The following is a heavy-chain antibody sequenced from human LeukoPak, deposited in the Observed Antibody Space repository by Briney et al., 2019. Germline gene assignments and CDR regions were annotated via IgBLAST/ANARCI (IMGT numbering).Heavy chain of an antibody. CDR1: GYTFTGYY. D-gene: IGHD4-17*01. CDR3: ARAGDYEDWFDP. V-gene: IGHV1-2*06. Sequence: ASVKVSCKASGYTFTGYYMHWVRQAPGQGLEWMGRINPNSGGTNYTQKFQGRVTMTRDTSISTAYMELSRLRSDDTAVYYCARAGDYEDWFDPWGQGTLVTVSS. CDR2: INPNSGGT. J-gene: IGHJ5*02.